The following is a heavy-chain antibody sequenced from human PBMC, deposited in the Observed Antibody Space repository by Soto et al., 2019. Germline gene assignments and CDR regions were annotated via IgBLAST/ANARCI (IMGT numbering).Heavy chain of an antibody. CDR1: GYKFTTYF. J-gene: IGHJ1*01. Sequence: QVQLVQSGAEVKKPGASVKVACKASGYKFTTYFIHWVRQAPGQGLEWMGMIHPSGDTGYGQKFRGRVTMTIDTSTTTAYMELRNLTSEDTAIYFSVRGYCTTTPCSGDFQHWGQGTLVTVS. V-gene: IGHV1-46*01. CDR3: VRGYCTTTPCSGDFQH. D-gene: IGHD2-8*01. CDR2: IHPSGDT.